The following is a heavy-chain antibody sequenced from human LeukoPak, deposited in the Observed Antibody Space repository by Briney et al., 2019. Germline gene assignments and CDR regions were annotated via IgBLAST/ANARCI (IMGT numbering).Heavy chain of an antibody. D-gene: IGHD2-21*01. CDR3: AKNVESKTLIRRSWFDP. V-gene: IGHV3-21*01. CDR2: ISTGSNYI. Sequence: GGSLRLSCTASGFTFGSYDMNWVRQAPGKGLEWVSTISTGSNYIYYADSVKGRFTISRDNAKGSLYLQMSSLRAKDTAVYYCAKNVESKTLIRRSWFDPWGQGTLVTVSS. J-gene: IGHJ5*02. CDR1: GFTFGSYD.